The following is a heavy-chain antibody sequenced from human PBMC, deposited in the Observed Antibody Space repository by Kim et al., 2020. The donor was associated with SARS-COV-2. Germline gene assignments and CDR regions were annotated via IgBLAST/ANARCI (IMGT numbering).Heavy chain of an antibody. D-gene: IGHD5-12*01. J-gene: IGHJ4*02. Sequence: TYYADSVKGRFTISRDNSKNTVYLQMNSLRAEDTAVYYCARAGWGYNFDFWGQGTLVTVSS. CDR3: ARAGWGYNFDF. V-gene: IGHV3-53*01. CDR2: T.